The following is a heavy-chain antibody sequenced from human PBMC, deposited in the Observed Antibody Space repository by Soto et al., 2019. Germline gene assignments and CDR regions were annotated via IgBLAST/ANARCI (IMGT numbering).Heavy chain of an antibody. V-gene: IGHV1-18*01. CDR2: ISAYNGNT. CDR3: ARERRTYYDILTGYYKGGFSDY. CDR1: GYTFTSYG. D-gene: IGHD3-9*01. J-gene: IGHJ4*02. Sequence: ASVKVSCKASGYTFTSYGISWVRQAPGQGLEWMGWISAYNGNTNYAQKLQGRVTMTTDTSTSTAYMELRSLRSDDTAVYYCARERRTYYDILTGYYKGGFSDYWGQGTLVTVSS.